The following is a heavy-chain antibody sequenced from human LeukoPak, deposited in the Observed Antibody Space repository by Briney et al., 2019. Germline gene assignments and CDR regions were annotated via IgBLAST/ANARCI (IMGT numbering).Heavy chain of an antibody. V-gene: IGHV1-8*02. CDR3: ERAPARAGYYYYYMDV. CDR2: MNPNSGNT. J-gene: IGHJ6*03. Sequence: ASVKVSCKASGYTSTSYDINWVRQATGQGLEWMGWMNPNSGNTGYAQKFQGRVTMTRNTSISTAYMELSSLSSEDTAVYYCERAPARAGYYYYYMDVWGKGTTVTVSS. D-gene: IGHD2-2*01. CDR1: GYTSTSYD.